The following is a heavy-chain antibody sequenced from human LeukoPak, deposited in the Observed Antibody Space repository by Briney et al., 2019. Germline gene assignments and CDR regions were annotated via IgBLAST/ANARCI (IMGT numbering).Heavy chain of an antibody. CDR3: ARVPVAGTHWFDP. J-gene: IGHJ5*02. D-gene: IGHD6-19*01. V-gene: IGHV4-59*01. CDR1: GGSISSYY. CDR2: IYYSGST. Sequence: PSETLSLACTVSGGSISSYYWSWIRQPPGKGLEWIGYIYYSGSTNYNPSLKSRVTISVDTSKNQFSLKLSSVTAADTAVYYCARVPVAGTHWFDPWGQGTLVTVS.